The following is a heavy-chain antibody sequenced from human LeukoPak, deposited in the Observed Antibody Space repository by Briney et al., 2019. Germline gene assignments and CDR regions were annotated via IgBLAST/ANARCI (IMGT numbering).Heavy chain of an antibody. CDR1: GGSINSYY. V-gene: IGHV4-59*01. CDR2: MYYSGST. Sequence: PSETLSLTCTVSGGSINSYYWSWIRQPPGKGLEWIGYMYYSGSTNHNPSLKGRVTMSVDRSKNQFSLKLSSVTAADTAVYYCARAHGYDSSGYYSFYFDSWGQGTLVTVSS. D-gene: IGHD3-22*01. J-gene: IGHJ4*02. CDR3: ARAHGYDSSGYYSFYFDS.